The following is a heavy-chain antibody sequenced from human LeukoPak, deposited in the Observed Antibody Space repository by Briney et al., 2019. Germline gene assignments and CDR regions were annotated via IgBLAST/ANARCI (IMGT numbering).Heavy chain of an antibody. D-gene: IGHD7-27*01. CDR3: ARDLWGFRPTYYFDY. V-gene: IGHV3-30*04. Sequence: GGSLRLSCAASGFTFNSYAIHWVRQAPGKGLEWVAVISYDGSNKYYAESVKGRFTISRDNSKNTLYLQMNSLRAEDTAVYYCARDLWGFRPTYYFDYWGQGTLVTVSS. CDR2: ISYDGSNK. CDR1: GFTFNSYA. J-gene: IGHJ4*02.